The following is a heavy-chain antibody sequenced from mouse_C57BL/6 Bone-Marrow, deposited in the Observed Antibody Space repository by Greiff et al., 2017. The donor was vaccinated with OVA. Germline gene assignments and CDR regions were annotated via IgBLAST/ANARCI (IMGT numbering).Heavy chain of an antibody. CDR1: GYTFTSYW. CDR3: ARAGGQALGFDY. J-gene: IGHJ2*01. D-gene: IGHD3-2*02. V-gene: IGHV1-55*01. CDR2: IYPGSGST. Sequence: QVQLQQPGAELVKPGASVKMSCKASGYTFTSYWITWVKQRPGQGLEWIGDIYPGSGSTNYNEKFKSKATLTVDTSSSTAYMQLSSLTSEDSAVYYYARAGGQALGFDYWGQGTTLTVSS.